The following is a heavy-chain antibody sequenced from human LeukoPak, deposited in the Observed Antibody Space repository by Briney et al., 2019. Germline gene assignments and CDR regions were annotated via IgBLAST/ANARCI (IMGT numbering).Heavy chain of an antibody. CDR1: GYTFTSYD. Sequence: VASVNVSCKASGYTFTSYDTNWVRQPTEQVLEWMGWMHPNSGNRGYAQKLQGRVTMTRNTSISTAYMELSSLRSEGTAVYYCARGGYCRSTSCSSPWGQGTLVTVSS. CDR3: ARGGYCRSTSCSSP. V-gene: IGHV1-8*01. D-gene: IGHD2-2*01. CDR2: MHPNSGNR. J-gene: IGHJ5*02.